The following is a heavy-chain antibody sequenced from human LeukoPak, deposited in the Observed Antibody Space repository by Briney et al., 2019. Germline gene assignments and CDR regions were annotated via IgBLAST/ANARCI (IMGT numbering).Heavy chain of an antibody. CDR3: ARDATAGNFDY. V-gene: IGHV4-59*12. J-gene: IGHJ4*02. Sequence: PSETLSLTCTVSGGSMSSYYWSWIRQPPGKGLEYIGYIYYTGSTYYNPSLKSRVTISVDTSKRQFSLRLSSVSAADTAVYYCARDATAGNFDYWGQGTLVTVSP. CDR2: IYYTGST. CDR1: GGSMSSYY. D-gene: IGHD6-13*01.